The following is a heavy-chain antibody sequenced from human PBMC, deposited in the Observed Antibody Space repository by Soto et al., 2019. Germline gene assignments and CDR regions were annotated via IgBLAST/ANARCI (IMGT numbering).Heavy chain of an antibody. D-gene: IGHD2-2*01. CDR3: SRGNGSSRYLYYGMDV. CDR2: ISSSSSYI. J-gene: IGHJ6*02. Sequence: SNRVSKKKGKGLEWVSSISSSSSYIYYADSVKGRFTISRDNAKNSLYLQMNSLRAEDTAVYYFSRGNGSSRYLYYGMDVCGEGTLVT. V-gene: IGHV3-21*01.